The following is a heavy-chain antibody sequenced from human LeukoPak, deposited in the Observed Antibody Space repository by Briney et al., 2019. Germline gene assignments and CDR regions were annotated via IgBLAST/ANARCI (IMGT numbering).Heavy chain of an antibody. CDR1: GGSISSYY. J-gene: IGHJ4*02. V-gene: IGHV3-7*01. CDR2: IKQEGSEK. Sequence: ETLSLTCTVSGGSISSYYWSWIRQAPGKGLEWVANIKQEGSEKYYVDSVKGRFTISRDNAKNSLYLQMNSLRAEDTAVYYCARDSRWNYYSFDYWGQGTLVTVSS. CDR3: ARDSRWNYYSFDY. D-gene: IGHD1-7*01.